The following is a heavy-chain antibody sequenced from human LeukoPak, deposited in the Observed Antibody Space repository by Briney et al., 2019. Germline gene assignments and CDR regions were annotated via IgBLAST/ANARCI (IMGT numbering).Heavy chain of an antibody. V-gene: IGHV4-34*01. J-gene: IGHJ4*02. CDR3: ARGSPLDYGGKFRFFDY. CDR2: INHSGST. CDR1: GGSFSGYY. Sequence: SETLSLTCAVYGGSFSGYYWSWIRQPPGKGLEWIGEINHSGSTNYSPSFKSRVTISVDTSKNQFSLRLSSVTAADTAVYYCARGSPLDYGGKFRFFDYWGQGTLVTVSS. D-gene: IGHD4-23*01.